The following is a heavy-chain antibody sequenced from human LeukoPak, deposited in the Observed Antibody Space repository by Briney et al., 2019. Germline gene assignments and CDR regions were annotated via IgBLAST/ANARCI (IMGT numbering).Heavy chain of an antibody. Sequence: SETLSLTCTVSGGSISSSSYYWGLIRQPPGKGLEWIGSIYYSGSTYYNPSLKSRVTISVDTSKNQFSLKLSSVTAADTAVYYCARRLTGSGRNNRFDYWGQGTLVTVSS. CDR3: ARRLTGSGRNNRFDY. CDR2: IYYSGST. CDR1: GGSISSSSYY. V-gene: IGHV4-39*01. D-gene: IGHD3-10*01. J-gene: IGHJ4*02.